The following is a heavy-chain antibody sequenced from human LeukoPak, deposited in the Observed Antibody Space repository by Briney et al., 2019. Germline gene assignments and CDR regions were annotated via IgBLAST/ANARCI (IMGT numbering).Heavy chain of an antibody. Sequence: SETLSLTCTVSGGSISTYYWSWIRQPPGKGLEWIGYIYYSGSTNYNPSLKSRVTISVDTSKNQFPLKLSSVTAADTAVYYCARDMYSNYASSAFDPWGQGALVTVSS. J-gene: IGHJ5*02. CDR1: GGSISTYY. D-gene: IGHD4-11*01. CDR3: ARDMYSNYASSAFDP. CDR2: IYYSGST. V-gene: IGHV4-59*01.